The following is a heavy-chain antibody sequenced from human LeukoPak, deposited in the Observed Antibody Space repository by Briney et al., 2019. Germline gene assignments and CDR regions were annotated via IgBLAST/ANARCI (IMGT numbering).Heavy chain of an antibody. CDR3: AASYYYDSSGYYY. CDR1: GFTFSSYW. D-gene: IGHD3-22*01. Sequence: GGSLRLSCAASGFTFSSYWMHWVRQAPGKGRVGVSRINSDGSSTSYADSVKGRFTISRDNAKNTLYLQMDSLRAEDTAVYYCAASYYYDSSGYYYWGQGTLVTVSS. V-gene: IGHV3-74*01. J-gene: IGHJ4*02. CDR2: INSDGSST.